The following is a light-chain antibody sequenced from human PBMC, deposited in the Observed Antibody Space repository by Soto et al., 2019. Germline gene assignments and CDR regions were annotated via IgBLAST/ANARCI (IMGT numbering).Light chain of an antibody. CDR1: QSVSYSSNNKNY. CDR3: QQYYSTPPK. Sequence: DIVMTQSPDSLAVSLGERATINCKSSQSVSYSSNNKNYLAWYQRKPGQPPKLLIYWASTRESGVPDRFSGSGSGTDFTLTISSLQAEDVAVYYCQQYYSTPPKFGQGTKVEIK. J-gene: IGKJ1*01. V-gene: IGKV4-1*01. CDR2: WAS.